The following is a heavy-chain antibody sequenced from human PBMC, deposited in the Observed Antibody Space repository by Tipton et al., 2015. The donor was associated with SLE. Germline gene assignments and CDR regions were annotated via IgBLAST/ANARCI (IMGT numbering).Heavy chain of an antibody. CDR3: AREPNSSPGY. V-gene: IGHV4-59*01. J-gene: IGHJ4*02. D-gene: IGHD6-13*01. CDR2: IYYSGST. Sequence: TLSLTCTVSGGSISSYYWSWIRQPPGKGLERIGYIYYSGSTNYNPSLKSRVTISVDTSKNQFSLKLSSVTAADTAVYYCAREPNSSPGYWGQGTLVTVSS. CDR1: GGSISSYY.